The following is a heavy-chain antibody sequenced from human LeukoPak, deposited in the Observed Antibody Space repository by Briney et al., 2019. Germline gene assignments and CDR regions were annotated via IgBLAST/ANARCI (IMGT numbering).Heavy chain of an antibody. CDR2: INAGNGNT. J-gene: IGHJ4*02. Sequence: ASVKVSCNASGYTFTSYAMRWVRQAPGQRLEWMGWINAGNGNTKYSQKFQGRVTITRDTSASTAYMELSSLRSEDTAVYYCARGSSSSWYEDYFDYWGQGTLVTVSS. CDR1: GYTFTSYA. V-gene: IGHV1-3*01. D-gene: IGHD6-13*01. CDR3: ARGSSSSWYEDYFDY.